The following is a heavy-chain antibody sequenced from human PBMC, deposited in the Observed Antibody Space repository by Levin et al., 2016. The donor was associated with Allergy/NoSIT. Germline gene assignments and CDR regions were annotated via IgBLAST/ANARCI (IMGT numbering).Heavy chain of an antibody. CDR2: ISSSSSYK. CDR1: GFTFSSYS. V-gene: IGHV3-21*01. CDR3: ARAANDAFDI. J-gene: IGHJ3*02. Sequence: GESLKISCAASGFTFSSYSMNWVRQAPGKGLEWVSSISSSSSYKYYADSVKGRFTISRDNAKNSLYLQMNSLRAEDTAVYYCARAANDAFDIWGQGTMVTVSS.